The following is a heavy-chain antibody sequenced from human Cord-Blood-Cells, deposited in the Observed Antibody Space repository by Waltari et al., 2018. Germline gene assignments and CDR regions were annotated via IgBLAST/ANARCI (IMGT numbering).Heavy chain of an antibody. CDR2: INHSGST. V-gene: IGHV4-34*01. J-gene: IGHJ5*02. Sequence: QVQLQQWGAGLLKPSETLSLTCAVYGGSFSGYYWSWIRQPPGKGLEWIGEINHSGSTNCNPSLKSRVTISVDTSKNQFSLKLSSVTAADTAVYYCARGIAAADPSNWFDPWGQGTLVTVSS. CDR1: GGSFSGYY. CDR3: ARGIAAADPSNWFDP. D-gene: IGHD6-13*01.